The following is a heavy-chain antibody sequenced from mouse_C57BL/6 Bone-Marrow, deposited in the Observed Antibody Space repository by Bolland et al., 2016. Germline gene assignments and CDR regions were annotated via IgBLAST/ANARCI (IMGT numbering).Heavy chain of an antibody. V-gene: IGHV1-75*01. D-gene: IGHD1-1*01. CDR3: ASPYGGSSSWFAY. Sequence: TYYNEKFKGKATLTVDKSSSTAYMLLSSLTSEDSAVYFCASPYGGSSSWFAYWGQGTLV. J-gene: IGHJ3*01. CDR2: T.